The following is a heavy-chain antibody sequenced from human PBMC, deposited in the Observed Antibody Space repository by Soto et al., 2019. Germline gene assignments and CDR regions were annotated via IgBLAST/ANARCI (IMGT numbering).Heavy chain of an antibody. Sequence: PGGSLRLSCAASGFTFSTYAMSWVRQAPGKGLEWVSSVNGGGGTTWCADSVTGRFTISRDNSKDTLYLQMNSLRAEDTAVYYCAKFGGATRYYFDYWGQGTLVTVSS. V-gene: IGHV3-23*01. CDR2: VNGGGGTT. J-gene: IGHJ4*02. CDR3: AKFGGATRYYFDY. D-gene: IGHD3-16*01. CDR1: GFTFSTYA.